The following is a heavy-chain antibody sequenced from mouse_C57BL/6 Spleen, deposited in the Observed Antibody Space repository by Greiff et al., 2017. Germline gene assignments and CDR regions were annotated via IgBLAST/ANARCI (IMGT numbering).Heavy chain of an antibody. V-gene: IGHV1-82*01. D-gene: IGHD1-1*01. CDR3: ASSYYYGSSSGYFDV. J-gene: IGHJ1*03. Sequence: QVQLQQSGPELVKPGASVKISCKASGYAFSSSWMNWVKQRPGKGLEWIGRIYPGDGDTNYNGKFKGKATLTADKSSSTAYMQLSSLTSEDSAVYVCASSYYYGSSSGYFDVWGTGTTVTVSS. CDR1: GYAFSSSW. CDR2: IYPGDGDT.